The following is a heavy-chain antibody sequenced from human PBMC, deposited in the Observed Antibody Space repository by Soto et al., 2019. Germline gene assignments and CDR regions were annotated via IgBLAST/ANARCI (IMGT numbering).Heavy chain of an antibody. CDR3: ARGGRLYFYYYRMDV. V-gene: IGHV1-3*04. CDR2: LNTGNGNT. Sequence: ASVKVSCKASGYTFDTFAILWVRQAPGQRPEWMGWLNTGNGNTKYSPKFQGRVTMTRDTSASTAYMELSSLKSEDTAVYYCARGGRLYFYYYRMDVWGQGSTVTVFS. CDR1: GYTFDTFA. J-gene: IGHJ6*02. D-gene: IGHD1-26*01.